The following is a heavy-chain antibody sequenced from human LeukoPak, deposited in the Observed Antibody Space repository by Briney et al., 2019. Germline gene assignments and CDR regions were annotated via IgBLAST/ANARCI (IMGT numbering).Heavy chain of an antibody. J-gene: IGHJ3*02. Sequence: GGSLRLSCAASGFTFSSYSMNWVRQAPGKGLEWVSYISSSSSTIYYADSVKGRFTISRDNAKNSLYLQMNSLRAEDTALYYCAKVYRVRGVYDAFDIWGQGTMVTVSS. CDR3: AKVYRVRGVYDAFDI. CDR1: GFTFSSYS. V-gene: IGHV3-48*04. D-gene: IGHD3-10*01. CDR2: ISSSSSTI.